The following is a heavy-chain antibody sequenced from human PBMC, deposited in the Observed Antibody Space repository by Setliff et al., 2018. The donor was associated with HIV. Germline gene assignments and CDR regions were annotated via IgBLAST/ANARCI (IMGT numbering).Heavy chain of an antibody. J-gene: IGHJ4*02. D-gene: IGHD4-17*01. V-gene: IGHV1-69*13. CDR3: AGLYGDKGWGY. Sequence: WASVKVSCKTSGDTFNTYSISWVRQAPGQGLEWMGGIIPMLRATKYAQRFQGIVTITADESTSTAYMELRRLRSADTAFYYCAGLYGDKGWGYWGQGTRVTVSS. CDR2: IIPMLRAT. CDR1: GDTFNTYS.